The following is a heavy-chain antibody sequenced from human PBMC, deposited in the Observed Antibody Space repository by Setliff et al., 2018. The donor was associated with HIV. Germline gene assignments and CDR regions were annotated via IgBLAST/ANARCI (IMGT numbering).Heavy chain of an antibody. Sequence: ASVMVSCKVSGYTLTELSRHWVRQAPGKGLEWMGSFDPKDGKTRYAQKFQGRVTMTEDTSTDTAYMELSSLRSEDTAVYYYVTGSAARPFDYWGQGTLVTVS. V-gene: IGHV1-24*01. CDR2: FDPKDGKT. CDR1: GYTLTELS. D-gene: IGHD6-6*01. J-gene: IGHJ4*02. CDR3: VTGSAARPFDY.